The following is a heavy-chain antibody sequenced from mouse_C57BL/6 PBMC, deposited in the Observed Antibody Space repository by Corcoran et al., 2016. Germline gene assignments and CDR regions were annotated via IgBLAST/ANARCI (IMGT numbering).Heavy chain of an antibody. CDR2: IYPGSGNT. Sequence: QVQLKQSGAELVRPGASVKLSCKASGYTFTDYYINWVKQRPGQGLEWIARIYPGSGNTYYNEKFKGKATLTAEKSSSTAYMQLSSLTSEDSAVYFCASLRYGSSFDYGGQGTTLTVSS. CDR1: GYTFTDYY. D-gene: IGHD1-1*01. V-gene: IGHV1-76*01. CDR3: ASLRYGSSFDY. J-gene: IGHJ2*01.